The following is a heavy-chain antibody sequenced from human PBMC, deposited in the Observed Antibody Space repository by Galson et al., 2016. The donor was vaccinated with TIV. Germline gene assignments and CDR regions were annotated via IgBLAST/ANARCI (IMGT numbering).Heavy chain of an antibody. CDR1: GGIFRSFA. CDR2: IIAIFGKT. V-gene: IGHV1-69*01. Sequence: SCKASGGIFRSFAITWVRQAPGQGLEWMGGIIAIFGKTNYAQKFQGRVTITADETTSTAYMELSSLRSEDTAVYYCAKDVSSQVHDSGSFDSWGQGTLVIVSS. D-gene: IGHD3-10*01. CDR3: AKDVSSQVHDSGSFDS. J-gene: IGHJ4*02.